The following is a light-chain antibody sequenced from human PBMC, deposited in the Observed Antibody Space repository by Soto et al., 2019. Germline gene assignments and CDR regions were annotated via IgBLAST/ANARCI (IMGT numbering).Light chain of an antibody. J-gene: IGKJ3*01. CDR1: QSVSTIY. CDR3: HQYGSTPFT. Sequence: EIVLTQSPGTLSLSPGDRATLSCRASQSVSTIYLAWYQQKLGQAPRLLIYGASSRATGIPDRFSGNGSGTDFTLTISRLEPEDFAVYSCHQYGSTPFTFGPGTKVDIK. V-gene: IGKV3-20*01. CDR2: GAS.